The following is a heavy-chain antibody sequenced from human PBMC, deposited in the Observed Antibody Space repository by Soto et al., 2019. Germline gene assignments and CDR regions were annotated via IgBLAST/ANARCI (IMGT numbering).Heavy chain of an antibody. CDR3: SRGFRYCSSTSCYLNYYYYYYMDV. V-gene: IGHV4-34*01. J-gene: IGHJ6*03. CDR2: INHSGST. Sequence: QVQLQQWGAGLLKPSETLSLTCAVYGGSFSGYYWCWIRQPPGKGLEWIGEINHSGSTNYNPSLKSRVTISVDTSKNQFSLTLRSVTAADTAVYYCSRGFRYCSSTSCYLNYYYYYYMDVWGKGTTVTVSS. D-gene: IGHD2-2*01. CDR1: GGSFSGYY.